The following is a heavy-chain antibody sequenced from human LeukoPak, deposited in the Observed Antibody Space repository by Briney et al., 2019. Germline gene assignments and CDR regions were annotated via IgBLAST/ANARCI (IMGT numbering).Heavy chain of an antibody. J-gene: IGHJ4*02. V-gene: IGHV1-46*01. Sequence: ASVKVSCKASGYTFTSYYMHWVRQAPGQGLEWMGIINPSGGSTSYAQKFQGRVTMTRDTSTSTVYMELSSLRSEDAAVYYCAGVREWDLQPDYWGQGTLVTVSS. CDR3: AGVREWDLQPDY. CDR2: INPSGGST. CDR1: GYTFTSYY. D-gene: IGHD1-26*01.